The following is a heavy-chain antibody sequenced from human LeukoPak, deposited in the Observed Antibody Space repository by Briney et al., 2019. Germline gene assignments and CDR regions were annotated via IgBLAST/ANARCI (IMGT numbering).Heavy chain of an antibody. J-gene: IGHJ4*02. D-gene: IGHD2-8*01. CDR2: IYYSGST. CDR3: ARGNGHFDY. Sequence: SETLCLTCTVSGGSISSYYWSWIRQPPGKGLEWIGYIYYSGSTNYNPSLKSRVTISVDTSKNQFSLKLSSVTAADTAVYYCARGNGHFDYWGQGTLVTVSS. CDR1: GGSISSYY. V-gene: IGHV4-59*01.